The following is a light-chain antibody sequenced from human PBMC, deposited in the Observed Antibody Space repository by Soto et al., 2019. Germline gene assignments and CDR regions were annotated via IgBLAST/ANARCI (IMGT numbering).Light chain of an antibody. J-gene: IGKJ1*01. CDR1: QSVTSNY. CDR3: QQYAYSPPT. V-gene: IGKV3-20*01. Sequence: ELVLTQSPSTLSLSPGERATLSCRASQSVTSNYLAWYQQEPGQAPRLLIYGASHRATGIPDRFSGSGSGTDFTLTIHSLEPEDFGVYYCQQYAYSPPTFGLGNKVDIK. CDR2: GAS.